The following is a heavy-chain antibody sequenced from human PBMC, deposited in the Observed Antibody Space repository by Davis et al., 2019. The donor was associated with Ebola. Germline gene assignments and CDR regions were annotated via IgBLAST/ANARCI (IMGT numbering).Heavy chain of an antibody. CDR2: INPNSGGT. D-gene: IGHD6-13*01. CDR3: ARDLAAAGLDY. J-gene: IGHJ4*02. CDR1: GYTFTSYY. V-gene: IGHV1-2*04. Sequence: ASVKVSCKASGYTFTSYYMHWVRQAPGQGLEWMGWINPNSGGTNYAQKFQGWVTMTRDTSISTAYMELSRLRSDDTAVYYCARDLAAAGLDYWGQGTLVTVSS.